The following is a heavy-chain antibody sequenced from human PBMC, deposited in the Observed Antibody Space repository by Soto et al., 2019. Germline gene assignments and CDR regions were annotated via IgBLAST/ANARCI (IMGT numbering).Heavy chain of an antibody. V-gene: IGHV4-59*01. Sequence: SETLSLTCTVSDGSISSYYWSLIRQPPGKGLEWIGYIYYSGSTNYNPSLKSRVTISVDTSKNQFSLKLSSVTAADTAVYYCARGRYCSGGSCLDYWGQGTLVTVSS. J-gene: IGHJ4*02. CDR1: DGSISSYY. CDR3: ARGRYCSGGSCLDY. D-gene: IGHD2-15*01. CDR2: IYYSGST.